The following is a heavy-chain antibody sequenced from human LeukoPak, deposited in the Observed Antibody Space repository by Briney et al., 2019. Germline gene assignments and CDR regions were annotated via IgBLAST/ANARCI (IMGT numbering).Heavy chain of an antibody. D-gene: IGHD3-10*01. CDR1: GFTFDDYA. CDR2: ISWNSGSI. J-gene: IGHJ4*02. V-gene: IGHV3-9*01. Sequence: GGSPRLSCAASGFTFDDYAMHWVRQAPGKGLEWVSGISWNSGSIGYADSVKGRFTISRDNAKNSLYLQMNSLRAEGTALYYCARTGSFPAPFDYWGQGTLVTVSS. CDR3: ARTGSFPAPFDY.